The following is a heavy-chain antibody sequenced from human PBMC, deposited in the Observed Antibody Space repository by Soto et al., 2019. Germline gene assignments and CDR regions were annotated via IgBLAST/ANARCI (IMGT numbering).Heavy chain of an antibody. Sequence: QAQLMQSGAEVKKPGSSVKVSCKASGGTFSGYAITWVRQAPGQGLEWMGGIIPLLGITDYGQKFQGRITIAADESTGTAYMDLRGLRSEDTAVYYCARDPRSITGTTSSEDFQHWGHGTLVSVSS. J-gene: IGHJ1*01. D-gene: IGHD1-20*01. CDR3: ARDPRSITGTTSSEDFQH. CDR2: IIPLLGIT. V-gene: IGHV1-69*01. CDR1: GGTFSGYA.